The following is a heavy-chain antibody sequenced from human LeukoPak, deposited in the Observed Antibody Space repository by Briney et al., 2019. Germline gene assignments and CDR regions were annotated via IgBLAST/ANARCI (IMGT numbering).Heavy chain of an antibody. D-gene: IGHD2-21*02. Sequence: GGSLRLSCAASGFTFSSNAMSWVRQAPGKGLEWVSAIGGSDGSTYYADSVKGRFTISRDNSKNTLYLQMNSLRAEDTAVYYCAKDRGVTAVYYMDVWGQGTTVTVSS. CDR3: AKDRGVTAVYYMDV. V-gene: IGHV3-23*01. CDR1: GFTFSSNA. CDR2: IGGSDGST. J-gene: IGHJ6*03.